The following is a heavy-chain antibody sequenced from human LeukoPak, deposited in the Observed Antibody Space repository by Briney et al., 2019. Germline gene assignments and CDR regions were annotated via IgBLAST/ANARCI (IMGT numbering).Heavy chain of an antibody. J-gene: IGHJ3*02. Sequence: GRSLRLSCAASGFTFSSYGMHWVRQAPGKGLEWVAVISYDGSNKYYADSVKGRFTISRDNSKNTLYLQMNSLRAEDTAVYYCARVYAGGIAAAAAFDIWGQGTMVTVSS. CDR1: GFTFSSYG. CDR3: ARVYAGGIAAAAAFDI. V-gene: IGHV3-30*03. CDR2: ISYDGSNK. D-gene: IGHD6-25*01.